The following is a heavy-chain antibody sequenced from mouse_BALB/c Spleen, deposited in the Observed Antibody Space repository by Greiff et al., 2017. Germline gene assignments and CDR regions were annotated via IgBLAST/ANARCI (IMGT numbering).Heavy chain of an antibody. CDR3: ALIYYYGSSYIFAY. Sequence: EVQLQQSGPELVKPGASVKIPCKASGYTFTDYNMDWVKQSHGKSLEWIGDINPNNGGTIYNQKFKGKATLTVDKSSSTAYMELRSLTSEDTAVYYCALIYYYGSSYIFAYWGQGTLVTVSA. CDR1: GYTFTDYN. D-gene: IGHD1-1*01. V-gene: IGHV1-18*01. CDR2: INPNNGGT. J-gene: IGHJ3*01.